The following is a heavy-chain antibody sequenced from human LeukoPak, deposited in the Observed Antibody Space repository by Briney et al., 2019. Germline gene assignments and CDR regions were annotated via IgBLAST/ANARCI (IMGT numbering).Heavy chain of an antibody. Sequence: GGSLRLSCAASGFTFSDYSMHWVRQAPGKGLEWVSSISSSSSYIYYADSVKGRFTISRDNAKNSLYLQMNSLRAEDTAVYYCARISSGSGSYNYWGQGTLVTVSS. CDR1: GFTFSDYS. CDR2: ISSSSSYI. CDR3: ARISSGSGSYNY. J-gene: IGHJ4*02. D-gene: IGHD3-10*01. V-gene: IGHV3-21*01.